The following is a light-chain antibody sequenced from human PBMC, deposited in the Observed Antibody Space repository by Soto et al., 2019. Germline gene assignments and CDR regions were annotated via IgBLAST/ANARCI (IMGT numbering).Light chain of an antibody. CDR2: AAS. Sequence: QSPATLSVSPGERATLSCRADQSVNSHLAWYQQKPGQAPRLLIYAASARTSGLPGRFSGSGSGTEFTLTISSLQPEDFAVYYCQQYNNWPYTFGQGTRLEIK. CDR3: QQYNNWPYT. CDR1: QSVNSH. J-gene: IGKJ5*01. V-gene: IGKV3-15*01.